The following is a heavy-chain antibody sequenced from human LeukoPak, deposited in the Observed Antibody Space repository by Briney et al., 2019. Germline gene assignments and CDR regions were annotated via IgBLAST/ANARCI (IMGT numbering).Heavy chain of an antibody. CDR3: ARVAGEDTAMVPDPYYFGY. Sequence: SETLSLTCTVSGGSISSGDYYWSWIRQPPGKGLEWIGYIYYSGSTYYNPSLKSRVTISVDTSKNQFSLQLNSVTPEDTAVYYCARVAGEDTAMVPDPYYFGYWGQGTLVTVSS. V-gene: IGHV4-30-4*01. J-gene: IGHJ4*02. CDR1: GGSISSGDYY. D-gene: IGHD5-18*01. CDR2: IYYSGST.